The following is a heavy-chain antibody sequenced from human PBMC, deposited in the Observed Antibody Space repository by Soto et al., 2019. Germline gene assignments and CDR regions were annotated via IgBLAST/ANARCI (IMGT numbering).Heavy chain of an antibody. J-gene: IGHJ6*02. Sequence: SETLSLTCTVSGGSISSYYWSWIRQPPGKGLEWIGYIYYSGSTYYNPSLKSRVTISVDTSKNQFSLKLSSVTAADTAVYYCARANYYGSGSYYRAHYYYYGMDVWGQGTTVTVSS. CDR2: IYYSGST. V-gene: IGHV4-59*12. CDR3: ARANYYGSGSYYRAHYYYYGMDV. D-gene: IGHD3-10*01. CDR1: GGSISSYY.